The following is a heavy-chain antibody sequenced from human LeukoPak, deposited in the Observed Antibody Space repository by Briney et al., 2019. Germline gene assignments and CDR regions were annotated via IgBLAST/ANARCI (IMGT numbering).Heavy chain of an antibody. D-gene: IGHD3-22*01. CDR2: IKSKTDGGTT. J-gene: IGHJ4*02. CDR1: GFTFSNAR. Sequence: GGSLRLTCTASGFTFSNARMSWARQAPGKGLEWVGRIKSKTDGGTTDYDASVKGRFTISRDDSKNTLYLQMNSLKTEDTAVYYCTTDDPMIVRWGQGTLVTVSS. CDR3: TTDDPMIVR. V-gene: IGHV3-15*01.